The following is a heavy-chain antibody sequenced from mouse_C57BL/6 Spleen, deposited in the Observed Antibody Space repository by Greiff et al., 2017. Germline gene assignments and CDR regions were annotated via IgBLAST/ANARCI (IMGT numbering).Heavy chain of an antibody. CDR2: ISSGGSYT. CDR3: AGEVND. J-gene: IGHJ2*01. CDR1: GFTFSSYG. V-gene: IGHV5-6*01. Sequence: EVQLVESGGDLVKPGGSLKLSCAASGFTFSSYGMSWVRQTPDKRLEWVATISSGGSYTYYPDSVKGRFTISRDNAKNTLYLQMSSLKSEDTAMYYWAGEVNDWGKGTTLTVSS.